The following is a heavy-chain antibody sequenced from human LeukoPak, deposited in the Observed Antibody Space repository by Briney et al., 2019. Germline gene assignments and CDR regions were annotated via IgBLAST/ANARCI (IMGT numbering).Heavy chain of an antibody. J-gene: IGHJ3*02. Sequence: SETLSLTCAVSGGSISSSNWWRWVRQPPGKGLEWIGEIYHSGSTNYNPSLKSRVTISVDTSTNQFSLKLSSVTAADTAVYYCARGCYYDSSGLACAFDIWGQGTMVTVSS. CDR3: ARGCYYDSSGLACAFDI. CDR1: GGSISSSNW. CDR2: IYHSGST. V-gene: IGHV4-4*02. D-gene: IGHD3-22*01.